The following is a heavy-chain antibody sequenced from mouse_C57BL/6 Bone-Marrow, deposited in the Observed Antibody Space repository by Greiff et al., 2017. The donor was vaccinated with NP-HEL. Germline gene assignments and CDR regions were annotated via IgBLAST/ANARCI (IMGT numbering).Heavy chain of an antibody. CDR3: ARHGSSYGGFAY. V-gene: IGHV1-26*01. Sequence: VQLQQSGPELVKPGASVKISCKASGYTFTDYYMNWVKQSHGKSLEWIGDINPNNGGTSYNQKFKGKATLTVDKSSSTAYMELRSLTSEDSAVYYCARHGSSYGGFAYWGQGTLVTVSA. CDR1: GYTFTDYY. J-gene: IGHJ3*01. D-gene: IGHD1-1*01. CDR2: INPNNGGT.